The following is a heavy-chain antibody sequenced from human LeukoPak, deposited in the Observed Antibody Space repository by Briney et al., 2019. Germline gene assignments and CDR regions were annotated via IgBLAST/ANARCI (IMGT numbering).Heavy chain of an antibody. CDR3: ARGGVVPAAVQNWFDP. V-gene: IGHV3-33*01. J-gene: IGHJ5*02. D-gene: IGHD2-2*02. Sequence: GRSLRLSCAASGFTFSSYGMHWVRQAPGKGLEWVAVIWYDGSNKYYADSVKGRFTISRDNSKNTLYLQMNSLRAEDTAVYYCARGGVVPAAVQNWFDPWGQGTLVTVSS. CDR1: GFTFSSYG. CDR2: IWYDGSNK.